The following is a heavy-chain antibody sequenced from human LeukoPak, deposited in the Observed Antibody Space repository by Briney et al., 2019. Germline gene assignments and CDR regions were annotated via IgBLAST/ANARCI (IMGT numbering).Heavy chain of an antibody. CDR1: GFTFSSYA. V-gene: IGHV3-30-3*01. CDR2: ISYDGSNK. J-gene: IGHJ3*02. CDR3: ASHDGRSWYDAFDI. D-gene: IGHD6-13*01. Sequence: GGSLRLSCAASGFTFSSYAMHWVRQAPGKGLEWVAVISYDGSNKYYADSVKGRFTISRDNSKNTLYLQMNSLRAEDTAVYYCASHDGRSWYDAFDIWGQGTMVTVSS.